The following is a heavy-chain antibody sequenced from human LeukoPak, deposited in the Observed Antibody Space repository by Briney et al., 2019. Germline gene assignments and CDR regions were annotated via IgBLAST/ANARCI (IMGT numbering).Heavy chain of an antibody. Sequence: SETLSLTCTVSGGSISSSSYYWGWIRQPPGKGLEWVGSIYYSGSTYYNPSLKSRVTISVDTSKNQFSLKLSSVTAADTAVYYCARDYGNEYYDFWSGYYFGYWGQGTLVTVSS. CDR2: IYYSGST. CDR3: ARDYGNEYYDFWSGYYFGY. V-gene: IGHV4-39*07. D-gene: IGHD3-3*01. CDR1: GGSISSSSYY. J-gene: IGHJ4*02.